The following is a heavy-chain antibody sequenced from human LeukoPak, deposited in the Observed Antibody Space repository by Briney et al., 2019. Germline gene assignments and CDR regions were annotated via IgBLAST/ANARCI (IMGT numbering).Heavy chain of an antibody. CDR2: INPNSGGT. CDR1: GYTFIDCY. CDR3: ARPRIQLWLDYGMDV. J-gene: IGHJ6*02. Sequence: ASVKVSCKASGYTFIDCYMHWVRQAPGQGLEWMGWINPNSGGTNYAQNFQGRVTMTRDTSISTAYMELSRLRSDDTAVYYCARPRIQLWLDYGMDVWGQGTTVTVSS. D-gene: IGHD5-18*01. V-gene: IGHV1-2*02.